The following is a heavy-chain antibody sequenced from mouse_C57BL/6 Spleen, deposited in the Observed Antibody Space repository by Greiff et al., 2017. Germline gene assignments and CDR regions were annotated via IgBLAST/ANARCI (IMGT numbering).Heavy chain of an antibody. V-gene: IGHV1-55*01. J-gene: IGHJ2*01. Sequence: VQLQQPGAELVKPGASVKMSCKASGYTFTSYWITWVKQRPGQGLEWIGDIYPGSGSTNYNEKFKSKATLTVDTSSSTAYMQLSSLTSEDSAVYDGARSSVITTVVDYWGQGTTLTVSS. CDR3: ARSSVITTVVDY. CDR1: GYTFTSYW. CDR2: IYPGSGST. D-gene: IGHD1-1*01.